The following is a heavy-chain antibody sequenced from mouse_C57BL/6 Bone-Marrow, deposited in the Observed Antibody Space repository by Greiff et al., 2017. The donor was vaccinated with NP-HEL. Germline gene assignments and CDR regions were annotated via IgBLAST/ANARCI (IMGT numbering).Heavy chain of an antibody. Sequence: VRLQQSGPELVKPGASVKISCKASGYTFTDYYMNWVKQSHGKSLEWIGDINPNNGGTSYNQKFKGKATLTVDKSSSTAYMELRSLTSEDSAVYYCARWSVLDTVVAPLFDYWGQGTTLTVSS. CDR2: INPNNGGT. CDR3: ARWSVLDTVVAPLFDY. V-gene: IGHV1-26*01. D-gene: IGHD1-1*01. J-gene: IGHJ2*01. CDR1: GYTFTDYY.